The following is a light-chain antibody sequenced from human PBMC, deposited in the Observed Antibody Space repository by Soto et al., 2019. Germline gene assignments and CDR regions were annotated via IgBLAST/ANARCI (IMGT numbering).Light chain of an antibody. Sequence: EIVFTQSPATLSISPVERATLSCSAIQSVSKYLAWYQQKPGQAPRLLIYDASNRATGIPARFSGSGSGTDFTLTISSLEPEDFAVYYCQQRSNWWTFGQGTTVDI. CDR2: DAS. J-gene: IGKJ1*01. V-gene: IGKV3-11*01. CDR3: QQRSNWWT. CDR1: QSVSKY.